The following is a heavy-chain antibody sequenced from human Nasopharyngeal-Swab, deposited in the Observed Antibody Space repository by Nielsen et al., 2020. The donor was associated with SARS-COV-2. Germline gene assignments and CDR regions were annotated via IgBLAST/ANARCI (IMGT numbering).Heavy chain of an antibody. J-gene: IGHJ6*02. V-gene: IGHV3-13*01. Sequence: GESLKISCVASGFTFSSYDMHWVRQATGKGLEWVSAIGTAGDTYYPGSVKGRFTISRENAKNSLYLQMNSLRAGDTAVYYCARERTDCSGGSCYSYGMDVWGQGTTVTVFS. CDR2: IGTAGDT. CDR3: ARERTDCSGGSCYSYGMDV. D-gene: IGHD2-15*01. CDR1: GFTFSSYD.